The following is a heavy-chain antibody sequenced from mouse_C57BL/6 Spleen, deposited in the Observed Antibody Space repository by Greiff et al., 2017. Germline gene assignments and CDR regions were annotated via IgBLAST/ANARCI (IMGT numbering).Heavy chain of an antibody. CDR3: ARRKDSDDHGGDYYAMDD. CDR1: GYTFTEYT. V-gene: IGHV1-62-2*01. J-gene: IGHJ4*01. Sequence: QVQLQQSGAELVKPGASVKLSCKASGYTFTEYTIHWVKQRSGQGLEWIGWFYPGSGSIKYNEKFKDKATLTVDKSSSTAYMQLSSLTSEDSAVYYCARRKDSDDHGGDYYAMDDWGQGTSVTVCS. CDR2: FYPGSGSI.